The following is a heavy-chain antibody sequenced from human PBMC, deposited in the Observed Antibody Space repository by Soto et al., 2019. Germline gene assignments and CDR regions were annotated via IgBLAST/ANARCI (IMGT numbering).Heavy chain of an antibody. Sequence: EMQLVESGGGLVQPGRSLRLSCAASGFTFDDYAMFWVRRAPGKGLEWVSSINWTGARIAYADSVKGRFTISRDNAKNSLFLQMTSLRDDDTAFYYCAKGPYSTASGGWFDTWGQGPLVTVSS. V-gene: IGHV3-9*01. D-gene: IGHD6-13*01. J-gene: IGHJ5*02. CDR3: AKGPYSTASGGWFDT. CDR2: INWTGARI. CDR1: GFTFDDYA.